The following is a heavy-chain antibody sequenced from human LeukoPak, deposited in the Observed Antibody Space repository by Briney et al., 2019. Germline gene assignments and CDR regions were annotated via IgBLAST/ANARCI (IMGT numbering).Heavy chain of an antibody. CDR2: TYYRSKWRD. Sequence: SQTLSLTCDISGDSVSSNSAVWNWIRQSPSRGLEWLGKTYYRSKWRDDSAVSVRGRVTITPDTSKNQFSLQLSSVTPEDTAVYCCARSGRYTFDYWGQGILVTVSS. J-gene: IGHJ4*02. D-gene: IGHD1-26*01. CDR3: ARSGRYTFDY. V-gene: IGHV6-1*01. CDR1: GDSVSSNSAV.